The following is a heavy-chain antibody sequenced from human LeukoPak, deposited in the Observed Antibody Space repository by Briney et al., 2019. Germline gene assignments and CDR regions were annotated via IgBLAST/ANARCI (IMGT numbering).Heavy chain of an antibody. Sequence: PGGSLRLSCAASGFTFSSYGMHWVRQAPGKGLEWVAVISYDGSNKYYADSVKGRFTISRDNSKNTLYLQMNSLRAEDTAVYYCAGQPPSWDFWSGYYSNYYYYGMDVWGQGTTVTVSS. CDR2: ISYDGSNK. CDR1: GFTFSSYG. J-gene: IGHJ6*02. CDR3: AGQPPSWDFWSGYYSNYYYYGMDV. D-gene: IGHD3-3*01. V-gene: IGHV3-30*03.